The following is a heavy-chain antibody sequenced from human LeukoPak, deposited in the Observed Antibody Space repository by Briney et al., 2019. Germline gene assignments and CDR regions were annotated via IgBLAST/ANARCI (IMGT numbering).Heavy chain of an antibody. Sequence: GGSLRLSCAASGFTFSSYGMHWVRQAPGKGLEWVAFIRYDGSNKYYADSAKRRFTISRDNSKNTLYLQMNSLRAEDTAVYYCAKRGTVHVVDTAMAGGLSFDYWGQGTLVTVSS. J-gene: IGHJ4*02. CDR1: GFTFSSYG. D-gene: IGHD5-18*01. CDR2: IRYDGSNK. V-gene: IGHV3-30*02. CDR3: AKRGTVHVVDTAMAGGLSFDY.